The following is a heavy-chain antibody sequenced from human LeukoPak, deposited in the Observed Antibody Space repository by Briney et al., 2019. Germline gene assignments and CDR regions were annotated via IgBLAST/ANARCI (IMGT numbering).Heavy chain of an antibody. CDR1: GFTFNRYW. CDR3: ATIYCSNGVCYYFDY. CDR2: IKQDGSEK. D-gene: IGHD2-8*01. J-gene: IGHJ4*02. Sequence: GGSLRLSCAASGFTFNRYWMSWVRQAPGKGLEWVANIKQDGSEKYYVDFVKGRFTISRDNVQNSLYLVINSLRAEDTAIYYCATIYCSNGVCYYFDYWGQGTLVTVSS. V-gene: IGHV3-7*01.